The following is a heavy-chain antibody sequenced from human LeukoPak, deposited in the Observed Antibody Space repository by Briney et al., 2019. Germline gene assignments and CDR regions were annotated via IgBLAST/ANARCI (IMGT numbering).Heavy chain of an antibody. CDR3: AARSAYVLAAASDY. CDR1: GGTFSSYA. Sequence: ASVKVSCKASGGTFSSYAISWVRQAPGQGLEWMGRIITIFGTANYAQKFQGRVTITTDESTSTAYMELSSLRSEDTAVYYCAARSAYVLAAASDYWGQGTLITVSS. J-gene: IGHJ4*02. CDR2: IITIFGTA. V-gene: IGHV1-69*05. D-gene: IGHD6-13*01.